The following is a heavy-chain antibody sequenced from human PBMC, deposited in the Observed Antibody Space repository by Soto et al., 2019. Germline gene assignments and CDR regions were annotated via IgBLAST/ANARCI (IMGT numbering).Heavy chain of an antibody. D-gene: IGHD6-13*01. CDR1: GGTFSSYA. CDR2: IIPIFGTA. Sequence: SVKVSCKASGGTFSSYAISWVRQAPGQGLAWMGGIIPIFGTANYAQKFQGRVTITADESTSTAYMELSSLRSEDTAVYYCAISGRAAAEFYYYYYCMDVWGQGTTVTVSS. V-gene: IGHV1-69*13. CDR3: AISGRAAAEFYYYYYCMDV. J-gene: IGHJ6*02.